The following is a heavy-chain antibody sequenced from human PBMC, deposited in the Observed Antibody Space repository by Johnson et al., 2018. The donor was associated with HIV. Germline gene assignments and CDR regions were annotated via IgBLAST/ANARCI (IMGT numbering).Heavy chain of an antibody. J-gene: IGHJ3*02. CDR1: GFTFSSYD. Sequence: VQLVESGGGLVQPGGSLRLSCAASGFTFSSYDMHWVRQATGKGLEWVSAIGTAGDTYYPGSVKGRFTISRDNARNSLDLQMHSLRVEDTAVYYCAREMYNWNDRSDAFDIWGQGTMVTVS. CDR3: AREMYNWNDRSDAFDI. CDR2: IGTAGDT. V-gene: IGHV3-13*01. D-gene: IGHD1-20*01.